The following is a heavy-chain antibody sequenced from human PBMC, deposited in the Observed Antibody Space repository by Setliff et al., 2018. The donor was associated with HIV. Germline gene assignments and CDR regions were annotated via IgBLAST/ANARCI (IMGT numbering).Heavy chain of an antibody. CDR1: GYMFTDYG. J-gene: IGHJ2*01. CDR2: ISAYNGII. D-gene: IGHD4-17*01. Sequence: GASVKVSCKASGYMFTDYGITWVRQAPGQGLEWMGWISAYNGIINYAQNLQGRVTMTTDTSTSTAYMELRSLRSDDTAVYYCARDGSKADYGDYQGYWYFDLWGRGTLVTVSS. V-gene: IGHV1-18*01. CDR3: ARDGSKADYGDYQGYWYFDL.